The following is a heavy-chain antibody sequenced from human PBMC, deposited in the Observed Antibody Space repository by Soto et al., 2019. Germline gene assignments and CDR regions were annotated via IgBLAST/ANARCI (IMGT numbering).Heavy chain of an antibody. CDR1: ASSISIYY. V-gene: IGHV4-38-2*02. Sequence: QVHLQESGPGLVKPSETLSLTCAIGASSISIYYWGWIRQPPGKGLEWIGSIYHSGSSYYNPSLTSRVSLSLDTSKGQLSLNLTSVTAADTAVYYCAREDEGAGMDVWGQGTTVIVSS. CDR3: AREDEGAGMDV. J-gene: IGHJ6*02. CDR2: IYHSGSS.